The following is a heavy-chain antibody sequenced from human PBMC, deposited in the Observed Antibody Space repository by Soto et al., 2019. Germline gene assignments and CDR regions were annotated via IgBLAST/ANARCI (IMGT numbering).Heavy chain of an antibody. V-gene: IGHV4-31*03. D-gene: IGHD1-1*01. CDR2: IYYTEIT. J-gene: IGHJ5*01. CDR3: ATGTSSWFES. Sequence: QVQLQESGPGLVKPSQTLSLTCSVSGGSISRDSYYWTWIRQHPGKGLEWIGYIYYTEITHYSPSLRTRVTISVDTSNSQFSLNLNSVTAADTAVYYCATGTSSWFESWGQGTLVTVSS. CDR1: GGSISRDSYY.